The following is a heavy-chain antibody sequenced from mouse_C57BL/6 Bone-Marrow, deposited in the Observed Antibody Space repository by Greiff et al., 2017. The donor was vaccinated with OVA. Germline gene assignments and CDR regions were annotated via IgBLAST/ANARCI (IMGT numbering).Heavy chain of an antibody. J-gene: IGHJ2*01. D-gene: IGHD2-4*01. CDR3: ARSFDYDVYYFDY. Sequence: QVQLQQPGAELVKPGASVKLSCKASGYTFTSYWMHWVKQRPGQGLEWIGMIHPNSGSTNYNEKFKSKATLTVDKSSSTAYMQLSSLTSEDSAVYYCARSFDYDVYYFDYWGQGTTLTVSS. CDR2: IHPNSGST. V-gene: IGHV1-64*01. CDR1: GYTFTSYW.